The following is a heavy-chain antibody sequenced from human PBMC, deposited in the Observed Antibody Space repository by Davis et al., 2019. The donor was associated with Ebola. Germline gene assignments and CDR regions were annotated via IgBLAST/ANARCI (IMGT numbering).Heavy chain of an antibody. J-gene: IGHJ6*02. CDR2: ISSSGSYI. CDR3: ARDEVGYSYGMDV. D-gene: IGHD1-26*01. Sequence: GESLKISCAASGFTFSSTSMNWVREVPGKGLEWVSSISSSGSYICYADSVKGRFTISRDNAKNSLYLQMNNLRAEETAIFYCARDEVGYSYGMDVWGQGTTVTVSS. V-gene: IGHV3-21*01. CDR1: GFTFSSTS.